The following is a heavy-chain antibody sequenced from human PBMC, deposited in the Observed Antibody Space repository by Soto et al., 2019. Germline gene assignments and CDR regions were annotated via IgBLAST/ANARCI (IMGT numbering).Heavy chain of an antibody. Sequence: SETLSLTCTVSGASISNYYWGWIRQPPGKGLEYIGYIYYIGITNYNPSLKSRVTISSDTSKNQFSLKMTSVTAADTAVYYCAKVGTILGVVSSFDYWGQGTLVTVSS. D-gene: IGHD3-3*01. CDR2: IYYIGIT. CDR3: AKVGTILGVVSSFDY. V-gene: IGHV4-59*01. CDR1: GASISNYY. J-gene: IGHJ4*02.